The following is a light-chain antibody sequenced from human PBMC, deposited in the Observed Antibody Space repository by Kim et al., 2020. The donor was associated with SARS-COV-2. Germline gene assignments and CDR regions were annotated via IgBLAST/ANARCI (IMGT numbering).Light chain of an antibody. CDR3: QHYGSSPLIT. CDR1: QSVISNS. V-gene: IGKV3-20*01. Sequence: PGERATLSCRASQSVISNSLAWYQHKAGHAPRLLIYGTSNRATGVSDRFSGSGSGTDFTLTISRLEPEDVAVYYCQHYGSSPLITFGQGTRLEIK. CDR2: GTS. J-gene: IGKJ5*01.